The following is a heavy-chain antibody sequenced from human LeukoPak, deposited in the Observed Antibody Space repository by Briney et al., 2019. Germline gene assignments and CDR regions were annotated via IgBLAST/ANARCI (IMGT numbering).Heavy chain of an antibody. Sequence: ASVKVSCKASGYTFTGYYMHWVRQAPGQGLEWMGWFNPNSGGTNYAQKFQGRVTMTRDTSISTAYLELSRLRSDDTAVYYCARVRYAAGAPFDYWGQGTLVTVSS. V-gene: IGHV1-2*02. J-gene: IGHJ4*02. CDR2: FNPNSGGT. CDR3: ARVRYAAGAPFDY. D-gene: IGHD6-13*01. CDR1: GYTFTGYY.